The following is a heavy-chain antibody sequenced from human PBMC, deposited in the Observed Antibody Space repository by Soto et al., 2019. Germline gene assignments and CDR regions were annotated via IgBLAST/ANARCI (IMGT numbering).Heavy chain of an antibody. D-gene: IGHD3-16*01. J-gene: IGHJ6*02. CDR2: IWYDGSNK. V-gene: IGHV3-33*01. CDR1: VFTFSSYG. CDR3: ARVPEGGSYYYGMDV. Sequence: PWWSLRLSCSASVFTFSSYGMHWVRQAAGKGLEWVAVIWYDGSNKYYADSVKGRFTISRDNSKNTLYLQMNSLRAEDTAVYYCARVPEGGSYYYGMDVWGQGTTVTVSS.